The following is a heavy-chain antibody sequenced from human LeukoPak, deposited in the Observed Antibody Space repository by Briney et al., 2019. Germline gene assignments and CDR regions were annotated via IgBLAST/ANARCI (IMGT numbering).Heavy chain of an antibody. CDR1: GFTFSSYP. CDR2: ISYDGSND. V-gene: IGHV3-30-3*01. CDR3: ARGTTVATGTFDY. J-gene: IGHJ4*02. Sequence: GGSLRLSCAASGFTFSSYPMHWVRQAPGKGLEWVAVISYDGSNDYYADSVKGRFTISRDNSKNTLYLQMNNLRAEDTAVYYCARGTTVATGTFDYWGQGTLVTVSS. D-gene: IGHD4-23*01.